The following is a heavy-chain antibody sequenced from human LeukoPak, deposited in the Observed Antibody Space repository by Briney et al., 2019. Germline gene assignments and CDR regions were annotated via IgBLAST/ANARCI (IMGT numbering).Heavy chain of an antibody. Sequence: ASVKVSCKASGYTFTSYGISWVRQAPGQGLEWMGWISAYNGNTNYAQKLQGRVTMTTDTSTSTAYMELRSLRSDDTAVYYCAREFIVVVPAATDSRPYYYYYYGMDVWGQGTTVTVSS. CDR1: GYTFTSYG. J-gene: IGHJ6*02. V-gene: IGHV1-18*01. CDR3: AREFIVVVPAATDSRPYYYYYYGMDV. CDR2: ISAYNGNT. D-gene: IGHD2-2*01.